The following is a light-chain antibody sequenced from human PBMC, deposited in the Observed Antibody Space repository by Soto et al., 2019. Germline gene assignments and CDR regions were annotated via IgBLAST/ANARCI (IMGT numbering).Light chain of an antibody. Sequence: VVMTQSPATLSVSPGDRATLSCRASETVSSHLAWYHQKPGQAPRLLMYGASNRATGIPARFSGSGSGTDFTLTISSLQSEDFAVYYCQQYNRWPLTFGGGTKVDIK. CDR3: QQYNRWPLT. CDR1: ETVSSH. V-gene: IGKV3D-15*01. CDR2: GAS. J-gene: IGKJ4*01.